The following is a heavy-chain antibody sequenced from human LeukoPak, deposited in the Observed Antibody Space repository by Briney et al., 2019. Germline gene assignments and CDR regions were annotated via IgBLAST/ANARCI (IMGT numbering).Heavy chain of an antibody. CDR1: GGSISSYY. Sequence: SETLSLTCTVSGGSISSYYWSWIRQPPGKGLEWIGYIYYSGGPNYNPSLESRVTISVDTSKKQFSLKLSSVTAADTAVYYCAREERLGFDYWGQGTLVTVSS. D-gene: IGHD1-1*01. V-gene: IGHV4-59*01. CDR3: AREERLGFDY. CDR2: IYYSGGP. J-gene: IGHJ4*02.